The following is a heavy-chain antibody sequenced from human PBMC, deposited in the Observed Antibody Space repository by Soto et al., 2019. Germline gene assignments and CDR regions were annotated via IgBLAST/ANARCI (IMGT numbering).Heavy chain of an antibody. D-gene: IGHD3-3*01. CDR2: IYTGGST. CDR1: GFNVSSKY. V-gene: IGHV3-66*01. CDR3: AREMRFTVSWFDP. J-gene: IGHJ5*02. Sequence: PGGSLRLSCAASGFNVSSKYMNWVRHASGKGVEWVSLIYTGGSTYYADSVKGRFTISRDISKNTLYLQMNNLRAEDTAVYYCAREMRFTVSWFDPWSQGALVTVSS.